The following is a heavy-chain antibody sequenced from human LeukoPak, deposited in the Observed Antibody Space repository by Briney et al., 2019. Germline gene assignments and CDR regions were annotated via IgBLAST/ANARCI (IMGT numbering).Heavy chain of an antibody. D-gene: IGHD6-6*01. CDR1: GDSISSYY. V-gene: IGHV4-4*09. CDR2: IYTSGGT. J-gene: IGHJ4*02. Sequence: SETLSLTCTVSGDSISSYYWSWIRQPPGKGLEWIGYIYTSGGTNYIPSLKGRVTISIDTSKDQFSLKLSSVTAADSAVYYCARLTRLSTSPDRYYLDYWGQGTLVTVSS. CDR3: ARLTRLSTSPDRYYLDY.